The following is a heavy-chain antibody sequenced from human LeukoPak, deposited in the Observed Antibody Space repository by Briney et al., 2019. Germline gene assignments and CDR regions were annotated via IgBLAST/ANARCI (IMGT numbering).Heavy chain of an antibody. Sequence: GGSLRLSCVASGFTLRSYVMNWVRQTPGEGLEWVSSISGSGDSTFYADSVKGRFTISRDNSKNTLYLQMNSLRAEDTAVYYCAKLEVGATRGSDYWGQGTLVTVSS. CDR2: ISGSGDST. CDR3: AKLEVGATRGSDY. V-gene: IGHV3-23*01. D-gene: IGHD1-26*01. J-gene: IGHJ4*02. CDR1: GFTLRSYV.